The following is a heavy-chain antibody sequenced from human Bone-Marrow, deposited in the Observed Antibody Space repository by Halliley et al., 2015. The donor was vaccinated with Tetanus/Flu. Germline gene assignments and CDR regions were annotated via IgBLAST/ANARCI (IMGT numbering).Heavy chain of an antibody. CDR1: GFNFRDYF. CDR2: ISLRGSYS. CDR3: ARDSGQQLTDY. J-gene: IGHJ4*02. Sequence: SLRLSCAASGFNFRDYFMSWIRQAPGKGLEWVSSISLRGSYSNTADSVRGRFITSRDNDKRSMYLQMNNVRAEDTAVYYCARDSGQQLTDYWGQGTLVTVSS. D-gene: IGHD6-13*01. V-gene: IGHV3-11*06.